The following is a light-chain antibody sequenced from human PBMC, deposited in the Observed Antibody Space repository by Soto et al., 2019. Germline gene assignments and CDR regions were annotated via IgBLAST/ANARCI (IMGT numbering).Light chain of an antibody. CDR3: SSYTISNTLPFV. V-gene: IGLV2-14*01. Sequence: QSVRTQPGSVSGSPGQSITISCTGTRRDVGGYNYVSWYQQYPGKSPKLLIYEVTHRPSGVSNRFSGSKSGNTASLTISGLQAEDEADYYRSSYTISNTLPFVFGTGTKVTVL. CDR1: RRDVGGYNY. CDR2: EVT. J-gene: IGLJ1*01.